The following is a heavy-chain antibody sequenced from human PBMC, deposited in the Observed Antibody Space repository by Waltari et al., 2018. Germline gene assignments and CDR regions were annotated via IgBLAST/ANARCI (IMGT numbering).Heavy chain of an antibody. J-gene: IGHJ6*02. CDR2: INPNSGGT. CDR1: GYTFTGYY. V-gene: IGHV1-2*02. CDR3: ARDPATVTTSYYYGMDV. Sequence: QVQLVQSGAEVKKPGASVKVSCKASGYTFTGYYMHWVRPAPGQGLEWMGWINPNSGGTNYAQKFQGRVTMTRDTSISTAYMELSRLRSDDTAVYYCARDPATVTTSYYYGMDVWGQGTTVTVSS. D-gene: IGHD4-4*01.